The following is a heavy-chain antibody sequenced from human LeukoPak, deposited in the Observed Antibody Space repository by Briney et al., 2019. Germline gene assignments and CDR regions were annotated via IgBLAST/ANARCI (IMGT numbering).Heavy chain of an antibody. CDR3: ARDGFGTGSN. J-gene: IGHJ4*02. D-gene: IGHD3-16*01. CDR2: IKQDGSEK. CDR1: GLTFSNYW. V-gene: IGHV3-7*03. Sequence: GGSLRLSCAASGLTFSNYWMDWVRQAPGKGLEWVANIKQDGSEKNYVDSVKGRFIISRDNAKNSLYLQMNTLRADDTAVYSCARDGFGTGSNWGQGTLVTVSS.